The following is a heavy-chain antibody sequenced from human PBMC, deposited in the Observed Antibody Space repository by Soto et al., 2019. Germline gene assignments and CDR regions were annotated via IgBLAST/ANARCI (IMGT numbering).Heavy chain of an antibody. V-gene: IGHV4-39*07. CDR3: ARNLDIVATITPLYDAFDI. Sequence: PSETLSLTCTVSGGSIRSTTYYWAWIRQSPGKGLEWIGSIYYSGSTYYHPSLQSRVTISVDTSKNQFSLQLNSVTPEDTAVYYCARNLDIVATITPLYDAFDIWGQGTMVTVSS. CDR2: IYYSGST. J-gene: IGHJ3*02. CDR1: GGSIRSTTYY. D-gene: IGHD5-12*01.